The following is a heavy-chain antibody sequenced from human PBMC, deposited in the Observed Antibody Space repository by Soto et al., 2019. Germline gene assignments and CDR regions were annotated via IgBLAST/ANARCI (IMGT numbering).Heavy chain of an antibody. Sequence: EVQLVESGGGLVQPGGSLKLSCAASGFTFSGSAMHWVRQASGKGLEWVGRIRSKANSYATAYAASVKGRFTISRDDSKNTAYLQMNSLKTEDTAVYYCTSSALIDYYYYYGMYVWGQGTTVTVSS. V-gene: IGHV3-73*02. CDR3: TSSALIDYYYYYGMYV. J-gene: IGHJ6*02. D-gene: IGHD3-22*01. CDR2: IRSKANSYAT. CDR1: GFTFSGSA.